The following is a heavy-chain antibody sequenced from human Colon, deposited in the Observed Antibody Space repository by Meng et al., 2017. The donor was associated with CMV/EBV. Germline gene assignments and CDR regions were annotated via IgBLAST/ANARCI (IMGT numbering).Heavy chain of an antibody. CDR1: GGSFSNYY. CDR2: IHQSGIT. D-gene: IGHD3-10*01. CDR3: AGGTYQAWEVLYF. Sequence: VQRPRWGHGLLKASGTLSLTSVVSGGSFSNYYWSWIRQSPGKGLEWIGDIHQSGITNHNPSLKSRVTISIDTSKNQFSLKLSSVTAADTALYYCAGGTYQAWEVLYFWGQGTLVTVSS. J-gene: IGHJ4*02. V-gene: IGHV4-34*01.